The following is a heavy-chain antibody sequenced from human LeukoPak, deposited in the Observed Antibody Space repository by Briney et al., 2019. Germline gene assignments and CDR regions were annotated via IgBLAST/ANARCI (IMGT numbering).Heavy chain of an antibody. CDR3: ARGLGTYWGKDFLNWFDP. CDR1: GGTFSSYA. Sequence: ASVKVSCKASGGTFSSYAISWVRQAPGQGLEWMGRIIPILGIANYAQKFQGRVTITADKSTSTAYMELTSLTSEDTAVYYCARGLGTYWGKDFLNWFDPWGQGALVTVSS. D-gene: IGHD7-27*01. CDR2: IIPILGIA. J-gene: IGHJ5*02. V-gene: IGHV1-69*04.